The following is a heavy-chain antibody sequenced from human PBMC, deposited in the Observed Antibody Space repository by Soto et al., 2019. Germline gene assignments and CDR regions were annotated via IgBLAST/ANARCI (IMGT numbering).Heavy chain of an antibody. CDR2: ISYDGSNK. J-gene: IGHJ4*02. D-gene: IGHD4-17*01. V-gene: IGHV3-30-3*01. CDR3: ASALGMTTKQLRDY. Sequence: GGSLRLSCAASGFTFSSYAMHWVHQAPGKGLEWVAVISYDGSNKYYADSVKGRFTISRDNSKNTLYLQMNSLRAEDTAVYYCASALGMTTKQLRDYWGQGTLVTVSS. CDR1: GFTFSSYA.